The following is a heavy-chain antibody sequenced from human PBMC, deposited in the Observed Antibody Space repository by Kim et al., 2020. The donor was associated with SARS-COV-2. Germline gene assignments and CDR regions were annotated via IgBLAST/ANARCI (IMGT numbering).Heavy chain of an antibody. J-gene: IGHJ5*02. Sequence: YYADSVKGRFTISRDNSKNTLYLQMTSLRAEDTAVYYCAKDRSSSYNWFDPWGQGTLVTVSS. V-gene: IGHV3-30*02. CDR3: AKDRSSSYNWFDP. D-gene: IGHD6-13*01.